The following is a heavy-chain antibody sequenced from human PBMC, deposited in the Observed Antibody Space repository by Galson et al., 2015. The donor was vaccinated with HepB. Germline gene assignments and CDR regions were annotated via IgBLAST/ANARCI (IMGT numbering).Heavy chain of an antibody. CDR3: AREGEIVVVPAAIGYFDY. V-gene: IGHV3-48*02. Sequence: SLRLSCAASGFTFSSYSMNWVRQAPGKGLEWVSYISSNSSTIYYADSVKGRFTISRDNAKNSLYLQMNSLRDEDTAVYYCAREGEIVVVPAAIGYFDYWGQGTLVTVSS. D-gene: IGHD2-2*01. CDR2: ISSNSSTI. CDR1: GFTFSSYS. J-gene: IGHJ4*02.